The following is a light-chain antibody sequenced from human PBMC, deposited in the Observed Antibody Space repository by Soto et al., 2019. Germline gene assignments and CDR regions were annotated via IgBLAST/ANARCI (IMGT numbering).Light chain of an antibody. CDR1: QSVSSSY. V-gene: IGKV3-20*01. CDR2: GAS. CDR3: QQYGSSPAYT. Sequence: DIVLTQSPGTLSLSPGERATLSCRASQSVSSSYLAWYQQKPGQAPRLLIYGASSRATGIPDRFSGSGCGTDFALTISRREPEDFAVYYCQQYGSSPAYTFGQGTKLEIK. J-gene: IGKJ2*01.